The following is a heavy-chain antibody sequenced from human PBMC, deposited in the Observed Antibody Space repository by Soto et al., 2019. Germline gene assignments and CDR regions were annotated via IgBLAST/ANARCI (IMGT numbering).Heavy chain of an antibody. CDR1: GFTFSSYS. Sequence: EVQLVESGGGLVKPGGSLRLSCAASGFTFSSYSMNWVRQAPGKGLEWVSSISSSSSYIYYADSVKGRFTISRDNAKNSLYLQMNSLRAEDTAVYYGARGTGWLVPLDYWGQGTLVTVSS. V-gene: IGHV3-21*01. J-gene: IGHJ4*02. CDR2: ISSSSSYI. D-gene: IGHD6-19*01. CDR3: ARGTGWLVPLDY.